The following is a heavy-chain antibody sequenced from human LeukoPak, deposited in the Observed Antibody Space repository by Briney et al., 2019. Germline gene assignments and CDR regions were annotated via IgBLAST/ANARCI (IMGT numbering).Heavy chain of an antibody. J-gene: IGHJ5*02. CDR2: ISWDGGST. CDR3: AKDSLGKNWNDVGWFDP. CDR1: GFTFDDYT. Sequence: GGSLRLSCTASGFTFDDYTMHWVRQAPGKGLEWVSLISWDGGSTHYADSVKGRFTISRDNSKNSLYLQMNSLRTEDTALYYCAKDSLGKNWNDVGWFDPWGQGTLVTVSS. V-gene: IGHV3-43*01. D-gene: IGHD1-1*01.